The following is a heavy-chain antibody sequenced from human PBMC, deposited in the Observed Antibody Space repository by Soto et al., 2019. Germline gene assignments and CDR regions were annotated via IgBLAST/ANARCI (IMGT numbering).Heavy chain of an antibody. V-gene: IGHV3-30-3*01. CDR1: GFTFSSYA. CDR2: ISYDGSDK. J-gene: IGHJ4*02. Sequence: GGSLRLSCAASGFTFSSYAMHWVRQTPGKGLEWVAVISYDGSDKYYADSVKGRFTISRDNSKNTLYLQMNSLRAEDTSVYYCAREYSLPVVPPAYWAQGILVTVSS. CDR3: AREYSLPVVPPAY. D-gene: IGHD3-22*01.